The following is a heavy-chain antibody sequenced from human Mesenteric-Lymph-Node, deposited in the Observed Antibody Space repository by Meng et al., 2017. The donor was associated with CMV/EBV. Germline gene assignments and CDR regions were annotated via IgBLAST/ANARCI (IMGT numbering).Heavy chain of an antibody. CDR3: ARQKCGGDCDMDV. V-gene: IGHV3-7*01. CDR1: ESTFSSYW. D-gene: IGHD2-21*01. Sequence: GGSLRLSCTVSESTFSSYWMNWVRQVPGKGLEWVANIKQDGSERHYVESVKGRFTISRNNARNSLFLQMDGLRAEDTAVYYCARQKCGGDCDMDVWGQGTTVTVSS. J-gene: IGHJ6*02. CDR2: IKQDGSER.